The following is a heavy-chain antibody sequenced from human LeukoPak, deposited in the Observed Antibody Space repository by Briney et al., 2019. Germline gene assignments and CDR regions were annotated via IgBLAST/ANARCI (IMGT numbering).Heavy chain of an antibody. CDR1: GFTFSSYG. D-gene: IGHD4-17*01. V-gene: IGHV3-30*18. CDR3: AKDLDGDSTYYYGMDV. Sequence: PGGSLRLSCAASGFTFSSYGVHWVRQAPGKGLEWVAVISYDGSNKYYADSVKGRFTISRDNSKNTLYLQMNSLRAEDTAVYYCAKDLDGDSTYYYGMDVWGQGTTVTVSS. CDR2: ISYDGSNK. J-gene: IGHJ6*02.